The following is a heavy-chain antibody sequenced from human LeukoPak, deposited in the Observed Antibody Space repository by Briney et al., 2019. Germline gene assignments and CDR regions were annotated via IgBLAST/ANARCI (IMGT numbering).Heavy chain of an antibody. Sequence: ASEKVSCKASGYTFTSYGISWVRQAPGQGPEWIGYISAYNANTNYAQKVQGRVTMTTDTTTSTASMELRRLRSDSSAVSYWASYCSSTSCRNYYYGMDVWGQGTTVTVSS. V-gene: IGHV1-18*01. CDR3: ASYCSSTSCRNYYYGMDV. CDR2: ISAYNANT. D-gene: IGHD2-2*01. CDR1: GYTFTSYG. J-gene: IGHJ6*02.